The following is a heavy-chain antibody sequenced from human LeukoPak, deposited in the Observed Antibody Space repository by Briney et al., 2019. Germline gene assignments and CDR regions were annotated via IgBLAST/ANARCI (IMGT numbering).Heavy chain of an antibody. V-gene: IGHV4-59*01. CDR3: ARWAYGGNSGRRYFDY. D-gene: IGHD4-23*01. CDR2: IYYSGST. CDR1: GGSISSYY. Sequence: PSETLSLTCTVSGGSISSYYWSWIRQPPGKGLEWIGYIYYSGSTNYNPSLRSRVTISVDTSKNQFSLKLSSVTAADTAVYYCARWAYGGNSGRRYFDYWGQGTLVTVSS. J-gene: IGHJ4*02.